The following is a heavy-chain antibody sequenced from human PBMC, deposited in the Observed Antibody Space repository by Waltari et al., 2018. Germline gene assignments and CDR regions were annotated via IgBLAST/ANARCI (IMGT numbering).Heavy chain of an antibody. CDR3: ARVLVTATDY. V-gene: IGHV3-48*03. CDR2: ISSSGSTI. CDR1: GFTLSSYE. D-gene: IGHD2-21*02. J-gene: IGHJ4*02. Sequence: EVQLVESGGGLVQPGGSLRLSCAASGFTLSSYEMNWVRQAPGKGVGGVSYISSSGSTIYYADSVKGRFTISRDNAKNSLYLQRNSLRAEDTAVYYCARVLVTATDYWGQGTLVTVSS.